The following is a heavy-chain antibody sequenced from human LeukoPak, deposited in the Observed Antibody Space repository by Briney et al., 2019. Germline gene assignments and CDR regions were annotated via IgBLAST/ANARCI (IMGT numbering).Heavy chain of an antibody. CDR1: AFTFKTYT. V-gene: IGHV3-66*02. Sequence: PGGSLRLSCVASAFTFKTYTLSWVRQAPGKGLEWVSVIYSGGSTYYADSVKGRFTISRDNSKNTLYLQMNSLRAEDTAVYYCARDSPPYYYDSSGKDDWGQGTLVTVSS. CDR3: ARDSPPYYYDSSGKDD. D-gene: IGHD3-22*01. CDR2: IYSGGST. J-gene: IGHJ4*02.